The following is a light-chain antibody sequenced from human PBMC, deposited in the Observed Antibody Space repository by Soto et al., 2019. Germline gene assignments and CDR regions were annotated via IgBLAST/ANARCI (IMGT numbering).Light chain of an antibody. Sequence: EIVFTQSPATLSLSPGERATLSCRASQSISSYLAWYQQKPGQAPRILIYDASNRATGIPARFSGSGSGTDFTLTISSLDPEDFAVYSCKQRSNWPLTFGTGTKVDI. J-gene: IGKJ3*01. CDR1: QSISSY. CDR3: KQRSNWPLT. V-gene: IGKV3-11*01. CDR2: DAS.